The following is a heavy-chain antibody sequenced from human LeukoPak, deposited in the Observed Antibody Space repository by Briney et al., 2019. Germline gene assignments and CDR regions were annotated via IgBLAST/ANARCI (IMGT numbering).Heavy chain of an antibody. CDR2: ITSGGDTT. Sequence: GGSVRLSCSASGFPFSSYSMNWVRQAPGTGLGWLSYITSGGDTTQYADSVKGRFSISRDNGKNSLSLLMSSLRVEDTAIYYCVRDRNWAFENWGQGILVTVSS. CDR1: GFPFSSYS. D-gene: IGHD1-14*01. J-gene: IGHJ4*02. V-gene: IGHV3-48*01. CDR3: VRDRNWAFEN.